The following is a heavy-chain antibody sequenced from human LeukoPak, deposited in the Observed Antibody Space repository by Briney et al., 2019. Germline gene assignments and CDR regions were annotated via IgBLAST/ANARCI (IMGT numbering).Heavy chain of an antibody. J-gene: IGHJ4*02. Sequence: PGGSLRLSCGASGFTFSNYGMSWVRQAPGKGLEWVSAISGSGGSTYYADSVKGRFTISRDNSKYTLYLQMNSLRAEDTAVYYCARASQGGAYSNPYYWGQGTLVTVSS. V-gene: IGHV3-23*01. CDR2: ISGSGGST. CDR1: GFTFSNYG. D-gene: IGHD1-26*01. CDR3: ARASQGGAYSNPYY.